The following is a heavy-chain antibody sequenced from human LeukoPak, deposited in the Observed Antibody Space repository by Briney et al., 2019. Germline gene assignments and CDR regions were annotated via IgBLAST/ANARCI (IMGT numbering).Heavy chain of an antibody. J-gene: IGHJ4*02. Sequence: GGSLRLSCAASGFTFSSYAMSWVRQAPGQGLEWVSAISGSGGSTYYADSVKGRFTISRDNSKNTLYLQMNSLIAEDTAVYYCAKGPIMITFGGVIGDWGQGTLVTVSS. CDR3: AKGPIMITFGGVIGD. CDR2: ISGSGGST. CDR1: GFTFSSYA. V-gene: IGHV3-23*01. D-gene: IGHD3-16*02.